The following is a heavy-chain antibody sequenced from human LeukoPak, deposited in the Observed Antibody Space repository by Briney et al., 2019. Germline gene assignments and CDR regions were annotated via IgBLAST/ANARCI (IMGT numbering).Heavy chain of an antibody. CDR1: GFSFSSYW. CDR2: IKTDGSSA. Sequence: GGSLRLSCAASGFSFSSYWMHWVRQAPGKGLVWVSRIKTDGSSATYADSVKGRFTISRDNSKNTLYLQMNSLRAEDTAVYYCARGTGPWLGRDYYYGMDVWGQGTTVTVSS. D-gene: IGHD3/OR15-3a*01. J-gene: IGHJ6*02. V-gene: IGHV3-74*01. CDR3: ARGTGPWLGRDYYYGMDV.